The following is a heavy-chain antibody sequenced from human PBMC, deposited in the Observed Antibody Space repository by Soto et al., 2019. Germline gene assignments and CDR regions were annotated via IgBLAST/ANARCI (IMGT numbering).Heavy chain of an antibody. D-gene: IGHD3-10*01. CDR3: ARDRGGYGPPDV. CDR2: ISGTSGYT. Sequence: QVQLVESGGGLVKPGGSLRLSCAASGFSFSDSYMSWVRQAPGKGLEWVSYISGTSGYTGYADSVKGRFTISRDNAKNSLDLQRNSLRVEDTAVYYCARDRGGYGPPDVWGQGTTVTVSS. J-gene: IGHJ6*02. V-gene: IGHV3-11*06. CDR1: GFSFSDSY.